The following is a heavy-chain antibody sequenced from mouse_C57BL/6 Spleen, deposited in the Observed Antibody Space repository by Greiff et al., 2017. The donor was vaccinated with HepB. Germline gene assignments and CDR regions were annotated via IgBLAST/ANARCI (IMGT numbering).Heavy chain of an antibody. CDR3: ARSYDYAYAMDY. CDR1: GYTFTSYW. D-gene: IGHD2-4*01. CDR2: IDPSDSYT. J-gene: IGHJ4*01. Sequence: VQLQQPGAELVMPGASVKLSCKASGYTFTSYWMHWVKQRPGQGLEWIGEIDPSDSYTNYNQKFKGKSTLTVDKSSSTAYMQLSSLTSEDSAVYYWARSYDYAYAMDYWGQGTSVTVSS. V-gene: IGHV1-69*01.